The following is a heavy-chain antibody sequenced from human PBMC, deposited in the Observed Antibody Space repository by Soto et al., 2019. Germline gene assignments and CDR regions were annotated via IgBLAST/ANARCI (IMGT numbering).Heavy chain of an antibody. J-gene: IGHJ3*02. D-gene: IGHD1-1*01. V-gene: IGHV4-34*01. Sequence: QVQLQQWGAGLLKPSETLSLTCAVYGGFVTSGSYYWSWIRQPPGKGLEWIGEMSHSGGTHFNPSLKRGGTISVDTSKNQFTLKMSSVTAAETALYYCARVERGTATTVVDDFDIWGPGTMVTVSS. CDR2: MSHSGGT. CDR3: ARVERGTATTVVDDFDI. CDR1: GGFVTSGSYY.